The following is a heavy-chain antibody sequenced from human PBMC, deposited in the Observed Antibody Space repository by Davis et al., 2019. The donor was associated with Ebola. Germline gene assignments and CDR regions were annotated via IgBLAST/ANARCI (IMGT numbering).Heavy chain of an antibody. Sequence: ASVKVSCKASGYTFTDYHIHWVRQAPGQGLEWMGWIDADSGGTNYAQKFQGRVTMTRDTSISTVYMELSRVISDDTAVYACARDDTSSPSNGFDIWGQGTMVTVSS. V-gene: IGHV1-2*02. CDR1: GYTFTDYH. J-gene: IGHJ3*02. CDR2: IDADSGGT. CDR3: ARDDTSSPSNGFDI. D-gene: IGHD6-6*01.